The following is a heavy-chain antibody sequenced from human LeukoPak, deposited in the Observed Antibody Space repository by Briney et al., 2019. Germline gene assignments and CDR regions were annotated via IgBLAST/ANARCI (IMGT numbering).Heavy chain of an antibody. J-gene: IGHJ5*02. CDR3: ARHHNILTGNNWFDP. Sequence: SETLSLTCTVSGGSISSSSYYWGWIRQPPGKGLERIGSIYYSGSTYYNPSLKSRVTISVDTSKNQFSLKLSSVTAADTAVYYCARHHNILTGNNWFDPWGQGTLVTVSS. CDR1: GGSISSSSYY. D-gene: IGHD3-9*01. CDR2: IYYSGST. V-gene: IGHV4-39*01.